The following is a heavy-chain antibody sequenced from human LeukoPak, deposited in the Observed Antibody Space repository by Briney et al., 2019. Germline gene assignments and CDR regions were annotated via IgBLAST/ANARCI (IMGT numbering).Heavy chain of an antibody. CDR1: GGSISSYY. CDR2: IHYSGST. Sequence: SETLSLTCTVSGGSISSYYWSWIRQPPGKGLEWIGYIHYSGSTNYNPSLKSRVTISVDTSKNQFSLKLSSVTAADTAVYYCARDNGFGELFAEPHAFDIWGQGTMVTVSS. J-gene: IGHJ3*02. CDR3: ARDNGFGELFAEPHAFDI. D-gene: IGHD3-10*01. V-gene: IGHV4-59*01.